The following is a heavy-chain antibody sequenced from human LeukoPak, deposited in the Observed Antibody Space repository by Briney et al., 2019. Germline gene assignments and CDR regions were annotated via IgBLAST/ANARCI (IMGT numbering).Heavy chain of an antibody. CDR1: GGSFSGYY. D-gene: IGHD3-10*01. CDR3: ARGKITMVRGDDGFVI. Sequence: SETLSLTCAVYGGSFSGYYWSWIRQSPGKGLEWIGEINHSGSTNYNPSLKSRVTISIDTSKKQFSLRLSSVTAADTAVYYCARGKITMVRGDDGFVIWGQGTMVTVSS. V-gene: IGHV4-34*01. CDR2: INHSGST. J-gene: IGHJ3*02.